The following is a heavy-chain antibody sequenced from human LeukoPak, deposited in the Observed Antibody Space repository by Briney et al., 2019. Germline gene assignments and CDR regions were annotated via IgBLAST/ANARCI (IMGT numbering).Heavy chain of an antibody. CDR1: GYSFTTYA. D-gene: IGHD6-13*01. CDR2: ITPGNGNT. Sequence: GASVKVFCKASGYSFTTYALHWVSQAPGQRPEWMGWITPGNGNTKYSQKFQGRVAITRDTTASTASLDLSSLRSEDTAVYYCAREAPSSTWSFDNWGQGTLVTVSS. J-gene: IGHJ4*02. V-gene: IGHV1-3*01. CDR3: AREAPSSTWSFDN.